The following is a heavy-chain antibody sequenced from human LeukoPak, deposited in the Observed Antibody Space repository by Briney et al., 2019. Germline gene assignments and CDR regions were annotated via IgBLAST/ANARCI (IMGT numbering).Heavy chain of an antibody. CDR3: ARRFRD. CDR1: GRTFNGFE. CDR2: IRGDGSLK. J-gene: IGHJ4*02. D-gene: IGHD5-24*01. Sequence: GGSLRLSCVGSGRTFNGFEMNWVRQAPGKGLEWVSYIRGDGSLKTYAESVKGRFTISRDNAKNSVYLQMDSLRVEDTAIYYCARRFRDWGQGILVTVSS. V-gene: IGHV3-48*03.